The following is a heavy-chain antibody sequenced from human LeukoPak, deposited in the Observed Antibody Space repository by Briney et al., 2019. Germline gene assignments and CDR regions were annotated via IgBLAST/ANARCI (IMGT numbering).Heavy chain of an antibody. CDR1: GGSISSYY. V-gene: IGHV4-59*01. Sequence: SETLSLTCTVSGGSISSYYWSWIRQPPGKGLEWIGYIYYSGSTNYNPSLKSRVTISVDTSKNQFSPKLSSVTAADTAVYYCASGWYRGHNYFDYWGQGTLVTVSS. D-gene: IGHD2-15*01. J-gene: IGHJ4*02. CDR2: IYYSGST. CDR3: ASGWYRGHNYFDY.